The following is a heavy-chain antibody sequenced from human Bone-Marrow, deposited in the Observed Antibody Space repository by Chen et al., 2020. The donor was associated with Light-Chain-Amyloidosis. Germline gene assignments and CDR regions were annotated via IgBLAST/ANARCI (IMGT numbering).Heavy chain of an antibody. V-gene: IGHV4-39*01. J-gene: IGHJ3*02. Sequence: QLQLQESGPGLVKPSETLSLTCTVPGGSISSSSYYWGWIRQPPGKGLEWIGSIYYSGSTYYNPSLKSRVTRSVDTSKNQFSLKLSSVTAADTAVYYCARHETHDYICGSYRGHAFDIWGQGTMVTVSS. CDR3: ARHETHDYICGSYRGHAFDI. CDR2: IYYSGST. CDR1: GGSISSSSYY. D-gene: IGHD3-16*02.